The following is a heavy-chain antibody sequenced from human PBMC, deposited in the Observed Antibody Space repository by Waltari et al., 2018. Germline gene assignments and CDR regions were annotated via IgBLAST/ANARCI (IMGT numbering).Heavy chain of an antibody. CDR3: ARGYFRDGYNHDAFDI. CDR2: INAGNGNT. D-gene: IGHD5-12*01. V-gene: IGHV1-3*01. J-gene: IGHJ3*02. Sequence: QVQLVQSGAEVKKPGASVKVSCKASGYTFTSSAMHWVRQAPGQRLEWMGWINAGNGNTKYSQKFQGRVTITRDTSASTAYMELSSLRSEDTAVYYCARGYFRDGYNHDAFDIWGQGTMVTVSS. CDR1: GYTFTSSA.